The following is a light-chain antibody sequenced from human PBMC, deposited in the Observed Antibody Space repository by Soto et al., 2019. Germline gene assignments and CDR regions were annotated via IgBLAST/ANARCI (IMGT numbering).Light chain of an antibody. CDR2: QVS. CDR3: IQSIQVPLT. V-gene: IGKV2D-29*01. CDR1: QSLLKSDGKTF. Sequence: DIVMTQNPLSLSVTPGQPASISCKSSQSLLKSDGKTFLYWYLQKPGQPPQSLNCQVSNRFSGVPVRFSGSGSGTDFPLKISRVEAEDVGVYYCIQSIQVPLTLGGGTKVEMK. J-gene: IGKJ4*01.